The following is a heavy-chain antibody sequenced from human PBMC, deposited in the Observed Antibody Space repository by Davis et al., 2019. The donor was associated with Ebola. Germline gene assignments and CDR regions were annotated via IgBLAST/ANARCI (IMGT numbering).Heavy chain of an antibody. CDR3: ARDRYSDGSGYFFEQSH. CDR2: IIPVFGIP. D-gene: IGHD3-22*01. J-gene: IGHJ4*02. Sequence: SVKVSCKASGGTFSNYGIRWVRQAPGQGLDWMGGIIPVFGIPKYAQKFQGRVTITADESTSTAYMELRSLRAEDTAVYYCARDRYSDGSGYFFEQSHWGQGTLVTVSS. V-gene: IGHV1-69*13. CDR1: GGTFSNYG.